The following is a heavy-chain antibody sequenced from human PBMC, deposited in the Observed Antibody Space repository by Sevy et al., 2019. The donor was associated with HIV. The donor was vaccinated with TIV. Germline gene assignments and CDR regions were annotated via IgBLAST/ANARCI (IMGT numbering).Heavy chain of an antibody. Sequence: SETLSLTCSVSGGSISSYFWTWVRQSPGKGLEWIGNIYFTGNTDYSPSLKSRVTISVDTSKNQFSLKLSSVTAADTAVYYCARWGPNSSGWSPYYYYGMDVWGQGTTVTVSS. J-gene: IGHJ6*02. CDR2: IYFTGNT. CDR3: ARWGPNSSGWSPYYYYGMDV. V-gene: IGHV4-59*01. D-gene: IGHD6-19*01. CDR1: GGSISSYF.